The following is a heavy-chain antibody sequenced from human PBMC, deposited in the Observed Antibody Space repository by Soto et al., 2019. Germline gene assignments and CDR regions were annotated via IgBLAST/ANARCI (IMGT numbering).Heavy chain of an antibody. CDR3: ARGRIYGDYPSYDFDY. Sequence: GGSLRLSCAASGFTFSDYYMSWIRQAPGKGLEWVSYISSSGSTIYYADSVKGRFTISRDNAKNSLYLQMNSPRAEDTAVYYCARGRIYGDYPSYDFDYWGQGTLVTVSS. CDR2: ISSSGSTI. J-gene: IGHJ4*02. V-gene: IGHV3-11*01. CDR1: GFTFSDYY. D-gene: IGHD4-17*01.